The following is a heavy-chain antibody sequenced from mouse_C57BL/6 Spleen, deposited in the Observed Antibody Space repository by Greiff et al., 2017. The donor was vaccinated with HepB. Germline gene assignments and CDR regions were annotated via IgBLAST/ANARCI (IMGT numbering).Heavy chain of an antibody. D-gene: IGHD2-4*01. CDR1: GYTFTSYW. J-gene: IGHJ2*01. CDR3: AIHRIYYDFGDY. CDR2: IHPSDSDT. V-gene: IGHV1-74*01. Sequence: QVQLQQPGAELVKPGASVKVSCKASGYTFTSYWMHWVKQRPGQGLEWIGRIHPSDSDTNYNQKFKGKATFTVDKSSSTAYMQLSSLTSEDSAVYYCAIHRIYYDFGDYWGQGTTLTVSS.